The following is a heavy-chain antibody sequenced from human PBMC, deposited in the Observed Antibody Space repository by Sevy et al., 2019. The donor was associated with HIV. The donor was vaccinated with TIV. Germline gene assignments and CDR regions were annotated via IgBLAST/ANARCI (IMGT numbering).Heavy chain of an antibody. CDR2: ISYDGSNK. CDR1: GFTFSGYA. J-gene: IGHJ4*02. CDR3: ARDGLITMVRGVIAY. V-gene: IGHV3-30*04. D-gene: IGHD3-10*01. Sequence: GGSLRLSCAASGFTFSGYAMHWVRQAPGKGLEWVAVISYDGSNKYYADSVKGRFTISRDNSKNTLYLQMNSLRAEDTAVYYCARDGLITMVRGVIAYWGQGTLVTVSS.